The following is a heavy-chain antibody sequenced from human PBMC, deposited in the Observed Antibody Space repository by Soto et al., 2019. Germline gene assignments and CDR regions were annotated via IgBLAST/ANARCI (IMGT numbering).Heavy chain of an antibody. V-gene: IGHV4-30-2*06. D-gene: IGHD5-12*01. J-gene: IGHJ4*02. CDR1: GASITYGAFS. CDR3: ARGGGYDPFDS. Sequence: QLQLQESGSGVVKTSETLSLTCTVSGASITYGAFSWSWIRQSPGKGPEWLGYISHLETTYFHPSFKSRLTMSIDRARNQFSLRLTSVTAADVAVYYCARGGGYDPFDSWGQGVLVTVSS. CDR2: ISHLETT.